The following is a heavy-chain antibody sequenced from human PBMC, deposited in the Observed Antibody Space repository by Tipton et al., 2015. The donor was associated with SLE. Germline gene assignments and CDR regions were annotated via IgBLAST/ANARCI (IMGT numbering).Heavy chain of an antibody. J-gene: IGHJ3*02. CDR3: ARSYYYDRPDAFDI. V-gene: IGHV3-30*03. CDR1: GFTFSSYG. Sequence: SLRLSCAASGFTFSSYGMHWVRQAPGKGLEWVAVISYDGSNKYYADSVKGRFTISRDNSKNTLYLQMNSLGAEDTAVYYCARSYYYDRPDAFDIWGQGTMVTVSS. CDR2: ISYDGSNK. D-gene: IGHD3-22*01.